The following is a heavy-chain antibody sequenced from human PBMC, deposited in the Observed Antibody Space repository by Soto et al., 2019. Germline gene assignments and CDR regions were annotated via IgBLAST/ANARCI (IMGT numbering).Heavy chain of an antibody. CDR2: LTGSGDTT. D-gene: IGHD3-10*01. V-gene: IGHV3-23*01. CDR3: AKGSQYFNYYAMDV. Sequence: QLLESGGGLAQPGGSLRLSCAASGFTFSSYAMSWVRQAPGKGLEWVSALTGSGDTTYYAESVKGRFSISRDNAKNTLYLQMSSLRGEDTAVYYCAKGSQYFNYYAMDVWGQGTTVTVSS. CDR1: GFTFSSYA. J-gene: IGHJ6*02.